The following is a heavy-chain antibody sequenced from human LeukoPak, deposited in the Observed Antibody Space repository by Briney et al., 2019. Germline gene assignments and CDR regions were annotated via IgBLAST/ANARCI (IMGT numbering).Heavy chain of an antibody. V-gene: IGHV4-4*02. CDR1: GGSISSSNW. CDR2: IYHSGST. D-gene: IGHD2-8*02. Sequence: SGTLSLTCAVSGGSISSSNWWSWVRQPPGKGLEWIGEIYHSGSTNYNPSLKSRVTISVDTSKNQFSLKLSSVTAADTAVYYCARVGSTDWYFDLWGRGSLVTVSS. J-gene: IGHJ2*01. CDR3: ARVGSTDWYFDL.